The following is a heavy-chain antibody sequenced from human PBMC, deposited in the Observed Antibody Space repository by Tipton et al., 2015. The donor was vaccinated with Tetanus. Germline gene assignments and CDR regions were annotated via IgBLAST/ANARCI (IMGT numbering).Heavy chain of an antibody. J-gene: IGHJ5*02. D-gene: IGHD6-19*01. Sequence: QLVQSGAEVKKPGASVKVSCKASGYTFTSYGISWVRQAPGQGLEWMGWISAYNGNTNYAQKLQGRVTMTPDTSTSTAYMELRSLRSDDTAVYYCARGHWNNIAVAGTNFGLSRWFDPWGQGTLVTVSS. CDR1: GYTFTSYG. CDR2: ISAYNGNT. V-gene: IGHV1-18*04. CDR3: ARGHWNNIAVAGTNFGLSRWFDP.